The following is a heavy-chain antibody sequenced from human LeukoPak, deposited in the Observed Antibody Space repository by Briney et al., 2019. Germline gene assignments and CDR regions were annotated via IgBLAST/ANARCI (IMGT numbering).Heavy chain of an antibody. J-gene: IGHJ4*02. CDR3: AIEMATIGGYDY. CDR1: GFTFSNYG. CDR2: IYSGSST. Sequence: GRSLRLSCVGSGFTFSNYGMHWVRQAPGKGLEWVSVIYSGSSTYYADSVKGRFTISSHNSENTLYLQMNSLRAEDTAVYYCAIEMATIGGYDYWGQGTLVTVSS. D-gene: IGHD5-24*01. V-gene: IGHV3-53*04.